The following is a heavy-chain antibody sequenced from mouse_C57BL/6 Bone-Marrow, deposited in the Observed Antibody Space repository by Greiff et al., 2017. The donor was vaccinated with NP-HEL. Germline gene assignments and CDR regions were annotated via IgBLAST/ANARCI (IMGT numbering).Heavy chain of an antibody. J-gene: IGHJ3*01. V-gene: IGHV7-3*01. CDR1: GFTFTDYY. CDR3: ARYYGSSFAY. D-gene: IGHD1-1*01. Sequence: EVKVVESGGGLVQPGGSLSLSCAASGFTFTDYYMSWVRQPPGKALEWLGFIRNKANGYTTEYSASVKGRFTISRDNSQSILYLQMNALRAEDSATYYCARYYGSSFAYWGQGTLVTVSA. CDR2: IRNKANGYTT.